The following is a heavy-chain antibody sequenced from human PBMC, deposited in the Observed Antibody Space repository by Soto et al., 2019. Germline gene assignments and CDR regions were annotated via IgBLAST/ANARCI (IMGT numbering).Heavy chain of an antibody. Sequence: QVQLVESGGGLVKPGGSLRLSCAASGFTFSDYYMSWIRQAPGKGLEWVSYISSSSSYTNYADSVKVRFTISRDNAKHTLYLQMNSLRAEDTAVYYCARDSGYDFWSGYFAQDWGQGTLVTVSS. V-gene: IGHV3-11*06. CDR2: ISSSSSYT. J-gene: IGHJ4*02. CDR1: GFTFSDYY. D-gene: IGHD3-3*01. CDR3: ARDSGYDFWSGYFAQD.